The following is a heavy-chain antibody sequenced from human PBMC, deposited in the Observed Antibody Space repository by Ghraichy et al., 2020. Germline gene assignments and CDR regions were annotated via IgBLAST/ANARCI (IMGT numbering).Heavy chain of an antibody. D-gene: IGHD3-22*01. J-gene: IGHJ4*02. V-gene: IGHV4-34*01. CDR1: GGSFSGYY. Sequence: SETLSLTCAVYGGSFSGYYWSWIRQPPGKGLEWIGEINHSGSTNYNPSLKSRVTISVDTSKNQFSLKLSSVTAADTAMYYCARVRDYYDSSGYYYGVDYWGQGTLVTVSS. CDR2: INHSGST. CDR3: ARVRDYYDSSGYYYGVDY.